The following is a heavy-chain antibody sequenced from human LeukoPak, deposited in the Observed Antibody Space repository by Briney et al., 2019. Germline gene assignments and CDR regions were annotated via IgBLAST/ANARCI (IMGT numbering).Heavy chain of an antibody. J-gene: IGHJ4*02. Sequence: GVSLRLSCAASGFKFSTYGIHGVRQAPGKGGEWGGVIRYDGSNQIYAESVKGRFTTSRDNSKNTLYLQMDSLRAEDTAVYYCARDRSWGSQCYFDCWGQGTLVTVSS. CDR1: GFKFSTYG. CDR2: IRYDGSNQ. V-gene: IGHV3-30*02. D-gene: IGHD7-27*01. CDR3: ARDRSWGSQCYFDC.